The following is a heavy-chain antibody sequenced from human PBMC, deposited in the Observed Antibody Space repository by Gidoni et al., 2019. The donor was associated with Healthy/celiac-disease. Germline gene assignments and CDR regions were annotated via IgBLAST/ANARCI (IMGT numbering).Heavy chain of an antibody. J-gene: IGHJ5*02. Sequence: QLQLVQSGPEVKKPGTSVKVSCKASGFTFPSSAVQWVRQARGQRLEWIGWIVVGSGNTNYAQKFQERVTITRDMSTSTAYMELSSLRSEDTAVYYCAALSKTGIAAAGTRFDPWGQGTLVTVSS. CDR3: AALSKTGIAAAGTRFDP. CDR2: IVVGSGNT. CDR1: GFTFPSSA. V-gene: IGHV1-58*01. D-gene: IGHD6-13*01.